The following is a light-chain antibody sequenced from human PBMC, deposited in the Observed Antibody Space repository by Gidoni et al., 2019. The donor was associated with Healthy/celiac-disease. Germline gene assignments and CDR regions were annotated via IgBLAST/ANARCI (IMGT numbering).Light chain of an antibody. Sequence: QSVLTQPPSVSAAPGQKVTISCSGNSPNIGNNYVSWYQQLPGTAPKLLIYENNKRPSGIPDRFSGSKSGTSATLGITGLQTGDEADYYCGTWDSSLSVVFGGGTKLTVL. CDR1: SPNIGNNY. J-gene: IGLJ2*01. V-gene: IGLV1-51*02. CDR3: GTWDSSLSVV. CDR2: ENN.